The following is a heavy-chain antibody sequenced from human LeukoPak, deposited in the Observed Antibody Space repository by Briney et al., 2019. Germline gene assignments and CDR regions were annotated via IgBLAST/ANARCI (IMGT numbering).Heavy chain of an antibody. CDR3: ARGRWSSGPNWFDP. Sequence: GASVKVSCKASGYTFTGYYMHWVRQAPGQGLEWMGWINPNRGGTNYAQKFQGRVTMTRDTSISTAYMELSRLRSDDTAVYYCARGRWSSGPNWFDPWGQGTLVTVSS. J-gene: IGHJ5*02. V-gene: IGHV1-2*02. CDR2: INPNRGGT. D-gene: IGHD3-22*01. CDR1: GYTFTGYY.